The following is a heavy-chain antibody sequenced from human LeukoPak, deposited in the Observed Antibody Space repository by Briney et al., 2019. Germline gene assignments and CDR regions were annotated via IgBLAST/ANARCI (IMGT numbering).Heavy chain of an antibody. Sequence: GGSLRLSCAASGFTFSSTGLHWVRQAPGKGLEWVAFIRNDGSNKYYADSVKGRFTISRDYFKNTLYLQMNSLRAEDTAVYHCAKDLGAYYYGSVLDHWGQGSLVTVSS. CDR1: GFTFSSTG. CDR3: AKDLGAYYYGSVLDH. CDR2: IRNDGSNK. V-gene: IGHV3-30*02. J-gene: IGHJ4*02. D-gene: IGHD3-10*01.